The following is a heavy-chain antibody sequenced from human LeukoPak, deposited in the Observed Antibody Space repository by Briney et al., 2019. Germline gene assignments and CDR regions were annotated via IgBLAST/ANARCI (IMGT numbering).Heavy chain of an antibody. CDR3: ARNVASNYYYFYGMDV. J-gene: IGHJ6*02. V-gene: IGHV6-1*01. CDR1: GDSVSSNSAA. D-gene: IGHD2-21*01. Sequence: SQTLSLTCAISGDSVSSNSAAWNWIRQSPSRGLEWLGRTYYRSKWYNGYAVSVKSRITISPDTSKNQFSLQLNSLTPEDTAVYYCARNVASNYYYFYGMDVWGQGTTVTVSS. CDR2: TYYRSKWYN.